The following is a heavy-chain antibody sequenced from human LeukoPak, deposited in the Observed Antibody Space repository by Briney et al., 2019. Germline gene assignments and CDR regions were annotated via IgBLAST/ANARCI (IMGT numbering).Heavy chain of an antibody. CDR1: GSGFTTYW. Sequence: GEPLKISCKGSGSGFTTYWIGWVRQMPGKGLEWMGIIYPGDSDTRYSPSFQGQVTVSADKSITTAYLQWSSLKASDTAMYYCARHGKWEPPDYWGQGTLVTVSS. J-gene: IGHJ4*02. D-gene: IGHD1-26*01. V-gene: IGHV5-51*01. CDR2: IYPGDSDT. CDR3: ARHGKWEPPDY.